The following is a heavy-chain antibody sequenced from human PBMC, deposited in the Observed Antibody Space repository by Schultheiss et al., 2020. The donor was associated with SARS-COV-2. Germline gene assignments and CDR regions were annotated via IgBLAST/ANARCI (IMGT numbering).Heavy chain of an antibody. Sequence: GGSLRLSCAASGFTFSDYYMSWIRQAPGKGLEWVSYISSGSSYTNYADSVKGRFTISRDNAKNSLYLQMNSLRAEDTGVYYCARDSDSSSLWDYWGQGTLVTVCS. V-gene: IGHV3-11*06. J-gene: IGHJ4*02. D-gene: IGHD6-6*01. CDR1: GFTFSDYY. CDR2: ISSGSSYT. CDR3: ARDSDSSSLWDY.